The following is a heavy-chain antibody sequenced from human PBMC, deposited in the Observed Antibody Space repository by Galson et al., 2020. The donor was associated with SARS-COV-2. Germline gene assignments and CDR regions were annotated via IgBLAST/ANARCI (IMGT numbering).Heavy chain of an antibody. CDR2: IYSGSGIT. CDR3: ARSSYQLLSRFDY. J-gene: IGHJ4*02. V-gene: IGHV3-53*01. Sequence: GGSLRLSCAASGFTVSSNYMSWVRQAPGKGLDWVSIIYSGSGITDYADSVKGRFTISRDNSKNTLYLQMNTLRADDTAVYFCARSSYQLLSRFDYWGQGTLVIVSS. D-gene: IGHD2-2*01. CDR1: GFTVSSNY.